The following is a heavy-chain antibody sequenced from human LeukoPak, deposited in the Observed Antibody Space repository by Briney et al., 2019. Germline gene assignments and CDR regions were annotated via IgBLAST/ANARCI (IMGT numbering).Heavy chain of an antibody. CDR3: VRDIYIRRDSWYDVRSFDN. CDR2: INSDESST. Sequence: PGGSLRLSCVASGFSFSSHWMHWVRQAPGKGLVWVSRINSDESSTVYAASVKGRFTMSRDNAKNTLYLQMTSLRAEDTAVYYCVRDIYIRRDSWYDVRSFDNWGQGTPVTVSS. J-gene: IGHJ4*02. D-gene: IGHD3-3*01. V-gene: IGHV3-74*01. CDR1: GFSFSSHW.